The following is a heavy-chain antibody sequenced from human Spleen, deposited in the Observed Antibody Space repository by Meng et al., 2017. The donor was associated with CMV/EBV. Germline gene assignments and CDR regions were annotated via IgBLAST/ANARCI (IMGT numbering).Heavy chain of an antibody. D-gene: IGHD3-22*01. Sequence: GFTFSTEAMHWVRQTPGKGLEWVAVISYDGSNKYYADSVKGRFTISRDNSKNTLHLQMNTLRAEDTALYYCARGGYYDSSGQNWFDPWGQGTLVTVSS. CDR1: GFTFSTEA. CDR3: ARGGYYDSSGQNWFDP. J-gene: IGHJ5*02. CDR2: ISYDGSNK. V-gene: IGHV3-30-3*01.